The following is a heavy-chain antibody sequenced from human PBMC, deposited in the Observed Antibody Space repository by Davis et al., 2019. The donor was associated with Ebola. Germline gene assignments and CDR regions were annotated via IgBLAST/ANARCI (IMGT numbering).Heavy chain of an antibody. V-gene: IGHV4-34*01. CDR3: ARRITTDVFFLPTDYYGMDV. CDR1: AGSSSAYV. D-gene: IGHD3-22*01. CDR2: INHSGST. J-gene: IGHJ6*02. Sequence: GSLRLSCAVSAGSSSAYVFTRIRQPPRQGLEWIGDINHSGSTNYNPSLKSRVTISVDTSKNQFSLKLSSVTAADTAVYYCARRITTDVFFLPTDYYGMDVWGQGTTVTVSS.